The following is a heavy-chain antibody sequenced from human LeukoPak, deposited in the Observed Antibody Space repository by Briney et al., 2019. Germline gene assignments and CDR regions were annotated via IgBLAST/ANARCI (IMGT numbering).Heavy chain of an antibody. J-gene: IGHJ4*02. D-gene: IGHD1-26*01. CDR2: IYPAGGST. V-gene: IGHV1-46*01. CDR3: ARAYSGIYLN. Sequence: ASVKVSCKASGYTFTSYYMHWVRQAPGQGLEWMGKIYPAGGSTIYAQRFRGRLTMTRDTSTSTVYMDLSSLRSEDTAVYYCARAYSGIYLNWGQGTLVTVSS. CDR1: GYTFTSYY.